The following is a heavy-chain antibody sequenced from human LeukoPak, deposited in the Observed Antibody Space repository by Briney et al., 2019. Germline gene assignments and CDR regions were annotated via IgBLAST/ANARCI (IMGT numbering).Heavy chain of an antibody. J-gene: IGHJ4*02. D-gene: IGHD3-3*01. CDR2: ISSSSSYI. V-gene: IGHV3-21*01. CDR1: GFTFSSYS. Sequence: GGSLRLSCAASGFTFSSYSMNWVRQAPGKGLEWVSSISSSSSYIYHADSVKGRLTISRENAKNSLYLQMNSLRAEDRAVYYCARGGPTIFGVVTYVDYWGQGTLVTVSS. CDR3: ARGGPTIFGVVTYVDY.